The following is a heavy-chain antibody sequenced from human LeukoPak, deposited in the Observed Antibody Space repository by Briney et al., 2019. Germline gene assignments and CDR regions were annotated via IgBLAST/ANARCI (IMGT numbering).Heavy chain of an antibody. J-gene: IGHJ4*02. CDR3: ARHKDYGDYSDY. Sequence: GGSLRLSCVASGFTFRYYEMHWVRQAPGKGLEWVSSISRSSTYMYYAASVKGRFTISRDNTKNSLYLQMNSLRAEDTAVYYCARHKDYGDYSDYWGQGTLVTVSS. V-gene: IGHV3-21*01. CDR2: ISRSSTYM. D-gene: IGHD4-17*01. CDR1: GFTFRYYE.